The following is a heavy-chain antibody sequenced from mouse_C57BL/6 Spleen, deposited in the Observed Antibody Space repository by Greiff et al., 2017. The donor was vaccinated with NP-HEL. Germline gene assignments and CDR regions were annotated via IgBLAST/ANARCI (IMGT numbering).Heavy chain of an antibody. Sequence: VQLQQSDAELVKPGASVKISCKVSGYTFTDHTIHWMKQRPEQGLEWIGYIYPRDGSTKYNEKFKGKATLTADKSSSTAYMQLNSLTSEDSAVYFCARWAYYSNYDYAMDYWGQGTSVTVSS. CDR2: IYPRDGST. V-gene: IGHV1-78*01. CDR1: GYTFTDHT. CDR3: ARWAYYSNYDYAMDY. J-gene: IGHJ4*01. D-gene: IGHD2-5*01.